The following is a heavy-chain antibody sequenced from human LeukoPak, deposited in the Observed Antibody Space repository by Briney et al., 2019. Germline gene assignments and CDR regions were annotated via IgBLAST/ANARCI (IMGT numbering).Heavy chain of an antibody. CDR3: ASRTTVTTFVGY. D-gene: IGHD4-17*01. CDR1: GGSISSSSYY. CDR2: IYYSGST. V-gene: IGHV4-39*01. Sequence: SETLSLTCTVSGGSISSSSYYWGWIRQPPGKGLEWIGSIYYSGSTYYNPSLKSRVTISVDTSKNQFSLKLSSVTAADTAVYYCASRTTVTTFVGYWGQGTLVTVSS. J-gene: IGHJ4*02.